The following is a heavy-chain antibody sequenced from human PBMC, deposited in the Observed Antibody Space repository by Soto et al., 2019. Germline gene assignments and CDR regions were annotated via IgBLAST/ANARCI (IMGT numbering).Heavy chain of an antibody. CDR1: DYSISSGYY. CDR2: IHHSGTT. CDR3: ARDFGKYVATIYFDS. Sequence: SETLSLTCTVSDYSISSGYYWGWIRQPPGKGLEWIANIHHSGTTYYNPSLKSRVTISVDTSKNQISLKLNFVTAADTAVYFCARDFGKYVATIYFDSWGQGTLVTVPQ. D-gene: IGHD5-12*01. J-gene: IGHJ4*02. V-gene: IGHV4-38-2*02.